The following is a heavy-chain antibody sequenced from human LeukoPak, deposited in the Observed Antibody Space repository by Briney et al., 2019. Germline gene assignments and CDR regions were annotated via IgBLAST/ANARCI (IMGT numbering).Heavy chain of an antibody. Sequence: PGGSLGLSCAVSGFTFSSFWMHWVRQAPGKGLVWVSRINSDGSSTYYADSVKGRFTISRDNSKNTLYLQMNSLRAEDTAVYYCARKGPLYYYDSSGYIDYWGQGTLVTVSS. D-gene: IGHD3-22*01. CDR1: GFTFSSFW. CDR3: ARKGPLYYYDSSGYIDY. CDR2: INSDGSST. J-gene: IGHJ4*02. V-gene: IGHV3-74*01.